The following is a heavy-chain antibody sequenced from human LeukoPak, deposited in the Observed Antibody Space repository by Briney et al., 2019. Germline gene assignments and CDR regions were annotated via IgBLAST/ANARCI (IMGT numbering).Heavy chain of an antibody. J-gene: IGHJ4*02. CDR2: ISSSGSTI. CDR3: ASNEAVAGLYFDY. CDR1: GFTFSNYW. V-gene: IGHV3-48*04. Sequence: GGSLRLSCATSGFTFSNYWMSWVRQAPGKGLEWVSYISSSGSTIYYADSVKGRFTISRDNAKNSLYLQMNSLRAEDTAVYYCASNEAVAGLYFDYWGQGTLVTVSS. D-gene: IGHD6-19*01.